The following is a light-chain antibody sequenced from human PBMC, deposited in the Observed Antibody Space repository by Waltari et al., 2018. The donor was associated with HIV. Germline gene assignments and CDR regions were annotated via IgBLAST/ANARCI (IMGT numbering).Light chain of an antibody. Sequence: SSELTQAPSVSVSPGQTARITCSGDALSKQYTYWHQQKAGQAPVLVMYKDSERPSEIPARCSGSSAGATVTLTINGVQAEDEADYYCQSTDSSGYLWVFGGGTKLTV. CDR1: ALSKQY. J-gene: IGLJ3*02. CDR3: QSTDSSGYLWV. CDR2: KDS. V-gene: IGLV3-25*03.